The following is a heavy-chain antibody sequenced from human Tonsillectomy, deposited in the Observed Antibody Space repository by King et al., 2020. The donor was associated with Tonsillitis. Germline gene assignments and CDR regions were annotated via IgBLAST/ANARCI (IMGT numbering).Heavy chain of an antibody. Sequence: VQLVESGGGVVQPGGSLSLSCAASGFTFSRYAVHWVRQAPGKGLEWVAVISYDGSKEHYADSVKGRFTISIDNSKNTLYLQMNSLRPEDTAVFFCSRDYLSADFGDYMYYFDYWGQGTLVTVSS. J-gene: IGHJ4*02. CDR3: SRDYLSADFGDYMYYFDY. CDR1: GFTFSRYA. D-gene: IGHD4-17*01. V-gene: IGHV3-30*01. CDR2: ISYDGSKE.